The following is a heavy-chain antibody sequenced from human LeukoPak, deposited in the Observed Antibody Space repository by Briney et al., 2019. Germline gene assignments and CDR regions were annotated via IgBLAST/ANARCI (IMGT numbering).Heavy chain of an antibody. Sequence: GGSLSLSCAVYGLNFSIYAMSWVRQAARGVLQWVSGSSASAATTYYADSLKGRFTVSRDISKNTLYLQMNSLRAEDTAIYYCAKVRKGVGAFDLWGQGTMVTVSS. D-gene: IGHD3-16*01. J-gene: IGHJ3*01. CDR1: GLNFSIYA. CDR3: AKVRKGVGAFDL. CDR2: SSASAATT. V-gene: IGHV3-23*01.